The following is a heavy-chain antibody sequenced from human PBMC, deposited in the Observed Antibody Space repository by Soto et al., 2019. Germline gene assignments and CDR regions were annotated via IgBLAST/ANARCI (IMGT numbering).Heavy chain of an antibody. V-gene: IGHV3-33*01. CDR3: ARDGISGTVFRGFCDY. CDR2: IWYDGSNK. CDR1: GSIFRGYG. Sequence: QEHLVESGGGVVQPGTSLRLSCAASGSIFRGYGMHWVRQAPGKGLEWVAVIWYDGSNKYYADSVKGRFTISRDNSKNMPYLQMESLRAEDTAVYYCARDGISGTVFRGFCDYWGQGTLVTISS. D-gene: IGHD1-7*01. J-gene: IGHJ4*02.